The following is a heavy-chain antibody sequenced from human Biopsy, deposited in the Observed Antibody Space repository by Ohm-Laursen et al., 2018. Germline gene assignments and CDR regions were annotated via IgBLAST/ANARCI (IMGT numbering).Heavy chain of an antibody. D-gene: IGHD6-19*01. V-gene: IGHV1-18*01. J-gene: IGHJ4*02. Sequence: ATVKISCKASGYTLAGFGVGWVRQAPGQGLEWMGWISANSGNTNYAQKFQGRVTMTADTSTSTAYMELRSLTSDDTAIYYCARGMAVAVTLYYFDYWGQGSLLTVSS. CDR3: ARGMAVAVTLYYFDY. CDR1: GYTLAGFG. CDR2: ISANSGNT.